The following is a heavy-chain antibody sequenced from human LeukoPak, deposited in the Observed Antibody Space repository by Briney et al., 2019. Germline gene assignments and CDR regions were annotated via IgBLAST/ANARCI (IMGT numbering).Heavy chain of an antibody. CDR1: GGCLSSNNYQ. CDR2: IYHSGST. D-gene: IGHD3-10*01. V-gene: IGHV4-61*01. J-gene: IGHJ4*02. Sequence: PSETLSLTRTVSGGCLSSNNYQWNWIRPPPGKRLEWIGYIYHSGSTNYNPSLKRRVNISVAPSKNQFSLKLSSVTGADTAVYYCARRLVGQVFDYWGQGNLVTVSS. CDR3: ARRLVGQVFDY.